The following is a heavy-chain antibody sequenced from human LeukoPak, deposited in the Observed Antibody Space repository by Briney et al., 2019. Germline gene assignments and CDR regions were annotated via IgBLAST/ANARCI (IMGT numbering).Heavy chain of an antibody. V-gene: IGHV3-7*01. D-gene: IGHD2-2*02. CDR1: GFTFSGDW. CDR2: INQDGSEK. J-gene: IGHJ4*02. CDR3: VRSASYNFDY. Sequence: PGGSLRLSCAASGFTFSGDWMSWVRQAPGKGLEWVAHINQDGSEKYYVDSVTGRFSISRDNAKNSLYLQMNSLRADDTAIYYCVRSASYNFDYWGQGTLVTVSS.